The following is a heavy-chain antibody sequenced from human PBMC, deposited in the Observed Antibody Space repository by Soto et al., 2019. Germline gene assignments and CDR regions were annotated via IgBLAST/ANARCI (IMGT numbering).Heavy chain of an antibody. CDR2: INPNSGGA. CDR3: ARAGITIFGVVDHGMDV. V-gene: IGHV1-2*04. CDR1: GYTFTGYY. J-gene: IGHJ6*02. D-gene: IGHD3-3*01. Sequence: ASVNVSCKASGYTFTGYYMHWVRQAPGQGLEWMGWINPNSGGANYAQKFQGWVTMTRDTSISTAYMELSRLRSDDTAVYYCARAGITIFGVVDHGMDVWGQGTTVTVSS.